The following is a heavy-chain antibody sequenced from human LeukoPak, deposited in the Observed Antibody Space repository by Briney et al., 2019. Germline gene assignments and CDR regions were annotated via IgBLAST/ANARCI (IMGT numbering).Heavy chain of an antibody. CDR3: ARNGGNSDFDY. CDR2: IYHSGNT. J-gene: IGHJ4*02. D-gene: IGHD4-23*01. CDR1: GDSISSSNW. V-gene: IGHV4-4*02. Sequence: SGTLSLTCAVSGDSISSSNWWTWVRQPPGKGLEWIGEIYHSGNTNYNPSLKSRVTMSVDKSKNQFSLNLNSVTAADTAVYYCARNGGNSDFDYWGQGTLVTVSS.